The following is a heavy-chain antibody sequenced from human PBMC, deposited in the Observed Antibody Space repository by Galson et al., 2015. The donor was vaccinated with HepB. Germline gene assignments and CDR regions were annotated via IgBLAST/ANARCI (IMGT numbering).Heavy chain of an antibody. V-gene: IGHV3-7*01. CDR3: GRGSGFLVHY. CDR2: IRQDGGEI. Sequence: SLRLSCAAPGLTLSNYWMTWVRQAPGKGLEWVANIRQDGGEIYYVDSVRGRFTISRDNAKNSLYLQMNSLRAEDTAVYYCGRGSGFLVHYWGQGTLVTVSS. D-gene: IGHD3-10*01. J-gene: IGHJ4*02. CDR1: GLTLSNYW.